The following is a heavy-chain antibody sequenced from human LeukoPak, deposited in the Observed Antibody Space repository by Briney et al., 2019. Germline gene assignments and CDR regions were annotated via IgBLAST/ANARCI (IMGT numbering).Heavy chain of an antibody. CDR2: ISYDGSNK. D-gene: IGHD6-13*01. V-gene: IGHV3-30*04. J-gene: IGHJ4*02. Sequence: PGGSLRLSCAASGFTFSSYAMHWVRQAPGKGLEWVAVISYDGSNKYYADSVKGRFTISRDNSKNTLYLQMNSLRAEDTAVYYCARGYLSSTRTDYFDYWGQGTLVTVSS. CDR1: GFTFSSYA. CDR3: ARGYLSSTRTDYFDY.